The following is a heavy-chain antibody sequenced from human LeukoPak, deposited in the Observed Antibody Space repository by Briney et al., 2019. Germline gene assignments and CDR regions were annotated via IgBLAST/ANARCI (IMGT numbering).Heavy chain of an antibody. V-gene: IGHV6-1*01. CDR2: TYYRSKWYN. D-gene: IGHD2-21*02. CDR3: ARDRPGLAYCGGDCYSQYNWFDP. J-gene: IGHJ5*02. Sequence: SQTLSLTCAISGDSVSSNSAAWNWIRQSPSRGLEWLGRTYYRSKWYNDYAVSVKSRITINPDTSENQFSLQLNSVTPEDTAVYYCARDRPGLAYCGGDCYSQYNWFDPWGQGTLVTVSP. CDR1: GDSVSSNSAA.